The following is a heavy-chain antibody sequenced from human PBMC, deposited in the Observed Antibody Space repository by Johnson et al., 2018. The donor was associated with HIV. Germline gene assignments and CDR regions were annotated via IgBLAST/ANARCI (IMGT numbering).Heavy chain of an antibody. CDR1: GFTFSSYG. CDR2: IWYDGTNK. J-gene: IGHJ3*02. Sequence: VQLVESGGGVVQPGRSLRLSCAASGFTFSSYGMHWVRQAPGKGLEWVALIWYDGTNKYYADSVKGRFTISRDNSKNTLYLQMNSLRAEDTAVYYCTRGGWKVVTSIFAFDIWGQGTMVAVSS. V-gene: IGHV3-33*01. D-gene: IGHD2-21*02. CDR3: TRGGWKVVTSIFAFDI.